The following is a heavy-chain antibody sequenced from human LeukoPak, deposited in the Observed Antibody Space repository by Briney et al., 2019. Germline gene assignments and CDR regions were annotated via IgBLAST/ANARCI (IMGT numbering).Heavy chain of an antibody. V-gene: IGHV4-34*01. CDR1: GGSFSDYY. J-gene: IGHJ4*02. Sequence: SETLSLTCTVSGGSFSDYYWSWIRQPPGKGLEWIGEINHSGSTNYNPSLESRVTISVDTSKNQFSLKLSPLTAADTAVYYCVPTEPEVAARGADYFDYWGQGTLVTVSS. CDR3: VPTEPEVAARGADYFDY. D-gene: IGHD6-6*01. CDR2: INHSGST.